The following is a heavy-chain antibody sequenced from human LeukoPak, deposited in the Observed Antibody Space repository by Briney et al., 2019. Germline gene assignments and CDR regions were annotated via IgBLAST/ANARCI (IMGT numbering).Heavy chain of an antibody. J-gene: IGHJ5*02. CDR1: GGTFSSYA. D-gene: IGHD2-2*01. V-gene: IGHV1-69*13. CDR2: IIPIFGTA. Sequence: ASVKVSCKASGGTFSSYAISWVRQAPGQGLEWMGGIIPIFGTANYAQKFQGRVTITADESTSTAYMELSSLRSEDTAVYYCARDRCSSTSCYARWFDPWGQGTLVTVSP. CDR3: ARDRCSSTSCYARWFDP.